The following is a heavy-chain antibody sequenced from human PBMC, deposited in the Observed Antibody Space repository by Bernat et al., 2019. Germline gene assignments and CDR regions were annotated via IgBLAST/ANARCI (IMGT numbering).Heavy chain of an antibody. CDR3: ARNEYSGSPVPDAFDI. CDR1: GDNFTSCG. CDR2: ISAYDGNT. V-gene: IGHV1-18*01. D-gene: IGHD1-26*01. Sequence: GERGGGSVKVCGRGCGDNFTSCGIGWGRQAPGQGLEWMGWISAYDGNTNYAQKLQGRVPMTTDTSTSTAYMELRSLRSDDTAVYYCARNEYSGSPVPDAFDIWGQGTMVTVSS. J-gene: IGHJ3*02.